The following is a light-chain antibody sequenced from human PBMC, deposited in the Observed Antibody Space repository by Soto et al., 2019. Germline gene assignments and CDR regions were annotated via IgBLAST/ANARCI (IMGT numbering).Light chain of an antibody. V-gene: IGKV3-20*01. CDR2: GAS. CDR3: QKCSSAPFT. J-gene: IGKJ5*01. CDR1: QSISSSY. Sequence: EIVLTQSPGTLSLSPGKRATLSCRASQSISSSYLAWYQQRPGQAPRLLIYGASSRATGIPDRFSGSGSGTDFTLTISSLQPEDVATYFCQKCSSAPFTFGQGTRLEIK.